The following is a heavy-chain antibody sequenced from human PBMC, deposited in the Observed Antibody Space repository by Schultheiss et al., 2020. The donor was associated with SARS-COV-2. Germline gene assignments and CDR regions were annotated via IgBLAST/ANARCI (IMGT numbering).Heavy chain of an antibody. CDR1: EFTFTTFT. CDR2: IWYDGSNK. D-gene: IGHD2-21*02. CDR3: ARDSTYCSGDCSFDY. Sequence: GGSLRLSCAASEFTFTTFTMHWVRQGPGKGLEWVAVIWYDGSNKYYTDSVKGRFTISRDNSKNTLYLQMNSLRAEDTAIYYCARDSTYCSGDCSFDYWGQGTLVTVSS. V-gene: IGHV3-33*08. J-gene: IGHJ4*02.